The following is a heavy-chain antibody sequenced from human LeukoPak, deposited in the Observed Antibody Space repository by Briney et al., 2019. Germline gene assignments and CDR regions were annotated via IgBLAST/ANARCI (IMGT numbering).Heavy chain of an antibody. CDR3: AKDPRNSYGSGWFDP. CDR2: ISGSGGST. V-gene: IGHV3-23*01. CDR1: GFTFSSYA. Sequence: PGGSLRLSCAASGFTFSSYAMSWVRQAPGRGLEWVSAISGSGGSTYYADSVKGRFTISRDNSKNTLYLQMNSLRVEDTAVYYCAKDPRNSYGSGWFDPWGQGTLVTVSS. J-gene: IGHJ5*02. D-gene: IGHD5-18*01.